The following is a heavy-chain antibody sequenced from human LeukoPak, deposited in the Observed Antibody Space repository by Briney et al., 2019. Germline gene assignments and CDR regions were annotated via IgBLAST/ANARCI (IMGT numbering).Heavy chain of an antibody. CDR3: ARSGIAARQGNWFDP. J-gene: IGHJ5*02. CDR1: GYSFTSYW. Sequence: GESLKISCKGSGYSFTSYWIGWVRQMPGKGLEWMRIIYPGDSDTRYSPSFQGQVTISADKSISTAYLQWSSLKASDTAMYYCARSGIAARQGNWFDPWGQGTLVTVSS. CDR2: IYPGDSDT. D-gene: IGHD6-6*01. V-gene: IGHV5-51*01.